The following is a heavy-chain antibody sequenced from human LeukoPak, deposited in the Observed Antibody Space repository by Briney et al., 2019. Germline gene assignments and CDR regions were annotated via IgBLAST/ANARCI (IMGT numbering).Heavy chain of an antibody. CDR2: IYYTGST. CDR3: ARSSYYDISLRAFDI. CDR1: GDSVTSSSYY. V-gene: IGHV4-61*01. D-gene: IGHD3-22*01. Sequence: SETLSLTCTVSGDSVTSSSYYWNWLRQPPGEGLEWIGYIYYTGSTNYNPSLKSRVTISVDTSNSQFSLRLSSVSAADTAVYYCARSSYYDISLRAFDIWGQGAMVIVSS. J-gene: IGHJ3*02.